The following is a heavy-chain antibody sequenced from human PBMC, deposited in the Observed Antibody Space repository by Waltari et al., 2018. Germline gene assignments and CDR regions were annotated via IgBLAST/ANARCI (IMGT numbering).Heavy chain of an antibody. CDR1: GGSISSHY. Sequence: QVQLQESGPGLVKPSETLSLTCTVSGGSISSHYWSWIRPPPGKGLEWIGYIYYSGSTNYNPSLKSRVTISVDTSKNQFSLKLSSVTAADTAVYYCARALSPSSYSSGWYGGYYFDYWGQGTLVTVSS. CDR2: IYYSGST. V-gene: IGHV4-59*11. CDR3: ARALSPSSYSSGWYGGYYFDY. D-gene: IGHD6-19*01. J-gene: IGHJ4*02.